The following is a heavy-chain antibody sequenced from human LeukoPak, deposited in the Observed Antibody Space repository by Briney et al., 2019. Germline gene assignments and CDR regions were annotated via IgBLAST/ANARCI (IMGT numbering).Heavy chain of an antibody. D-gene: IGHD3-9*01. V-gene: IGHV3-7*01. Sequence: GGSLRLSCAASGFTFSNYFMTWVRQAPGKGLEWVADIKADGSEEYYVDSVKGRFTIVRDNAKNSLYLQMNSLRVDDTAVHYCARDHLYYDISGPRFDYWGQGTRVTVSS. CDR1: GFTFSNYF. CDR2: IKADGSEE. J-gene: IGHJ4*02. CDR3: ARDHLYYDISGPRFDY.